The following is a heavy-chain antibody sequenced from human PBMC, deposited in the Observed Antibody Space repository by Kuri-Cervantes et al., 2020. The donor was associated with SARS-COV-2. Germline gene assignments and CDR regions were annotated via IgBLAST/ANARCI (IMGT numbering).Heavy chain of an antibody. J-gene: IGHJ4*02. CDR1: GFTFSSYS. Sequence: GGSLRLSCAASGFTFSSYSMNWVRQAPGKGLEWVSYISSSSSTIYYADSVKGRFTISRDNAKNSLYLQMNSLKTEDTAVYYCTTDRKGRIDYAEGYFDYWGQGTLVTVSS. V-gene: IGHV3-48*01. CDR2: ISSSSSTI. D-gene: IGHD4-17*01. CDR3: TTDRKGRIDYAEGYFDY.